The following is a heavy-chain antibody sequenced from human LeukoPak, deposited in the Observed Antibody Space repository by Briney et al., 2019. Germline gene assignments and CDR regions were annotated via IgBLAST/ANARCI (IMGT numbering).Heavy chain of an antibody. D-gene: IGHD1-1*01. Sequence: GGSLRLSCAASGFTFSSYWMSWVRQAPGKGLEWVANIKQDGSEKYYVDSVKGRFTISRDNAKNSLYLQMNSLRAEDTAVYYRARDLEPDAFDIWGQGTMVTVSS. CDR1: GFTFSSYW. J-gene: IGHJ3*02. V-gene: IGHV3-7*01. CDR3: ARDLEPDAFDI. CDR2: IKQDGSEK.